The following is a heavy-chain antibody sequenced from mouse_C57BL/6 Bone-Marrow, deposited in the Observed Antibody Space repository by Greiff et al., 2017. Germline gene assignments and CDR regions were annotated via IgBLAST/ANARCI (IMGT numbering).Heavy chain of an antibody. CDR2: IYPRSGNT. D-gene: IGHD1-1*01. Sequence: QVHVKQSGAELARPGASVKLSCKASGYTFTSYGISWVKQRTGQGLEWIGEIYPRSGNTYYNEKFKGKATLTADKSSSTAYMELRSLTSEDSAVYFCASPDYYGSSFAYWGQGTLVTVSA. J-gene: IGHJ3*01. V-gene: IGHV1-81*01. CDR1: GYTFTSYG. CDR3: ASPDYYGSSFAY.